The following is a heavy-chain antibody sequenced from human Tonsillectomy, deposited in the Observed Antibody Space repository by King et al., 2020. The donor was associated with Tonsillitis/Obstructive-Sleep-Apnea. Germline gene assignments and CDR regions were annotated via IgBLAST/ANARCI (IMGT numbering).Heavy chain of an antibody. D-gene: IGHD2-2*01. CDR1: GFTFSSYA. J-gene: IGHJ4*02. CDR2: ISGSGGST. CDR3: AKISLGEVVAVVAFDY. Sequence: QLVQSGGGLVQPGGFLRLSCAASGFTFSSYAMSWVRQAPGKGLEWVSPISGSGGSTFYADSVKGRFTISRDNSKSTLYLQMNSLRVEDTAVYYCAKISLGEVVAVVAFDYWGQGTLVTVSS. V-gene: IGHV3-23*04.